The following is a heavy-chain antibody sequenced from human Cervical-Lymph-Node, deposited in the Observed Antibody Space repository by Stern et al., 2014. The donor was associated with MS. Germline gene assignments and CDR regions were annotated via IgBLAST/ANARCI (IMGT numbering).Heavy chain of an antibody. Sequence: QVTLRESGPVLVKPTETLTLTCTVSGFSLSNARMGVSWIRQPPGKALEWLAHIFSNDKKSYSTSLKSRLTISKDTSKSQVVLTMTNMDPVDTATYYCARTVAARWYYFDYWGQGTLVTVSS. D-gene: IGHD6-6*01. CDR2: IFSNDKK. V-gene: IGHV2-26*01. CDR1: GFSLSNARMG. CDR3: ARTVAARWYYFDY. J-gene: IGHJ4*02.